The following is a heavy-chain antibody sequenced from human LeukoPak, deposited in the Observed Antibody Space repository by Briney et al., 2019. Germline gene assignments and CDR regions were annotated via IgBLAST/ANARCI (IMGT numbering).Heavy chain of an antibody. V-gene: IGHV3-30*03. J-gene: IGHJ6*03. CDR2: ISYDGSYK. CDR3: VRWYGGSGLENYYYYMDV. Sequence: GRSLRLSCAASGFTFSSYAMHWVRQAPGKGLEWVAFISYDGSYKYYADSVKGRFTISRDNSKNTLYLQMNSLRTEDTAVYYCVRWYGGSGLENYYYYMDVWGKGTTVTISS. D-gene: IGHD3-10*01. CDR1: GFTFSSYA.